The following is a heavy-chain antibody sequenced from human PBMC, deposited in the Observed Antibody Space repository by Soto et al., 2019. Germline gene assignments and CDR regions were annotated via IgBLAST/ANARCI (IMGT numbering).Heavy chain of an antibody. CDR2: MNPNSGNT. CDR3: ARERSAAGTGWFDP. Sequence: QVQLVQSGAEVKKPGASVKVSCKASGYTFTSYDINWVRQATGQGLAWMGWMNPNSGNTGSAQKFQGRVTMTRNTSISTAYMELSSLRSEDTAVYYCARERSAAGTGWFDPWGQGTLVTVSS. D-gene: IGHD6-13*01. V-gene: IGHV1-8*01. CDR1: GYTFTSYD. J-gene: IGHJ5*02.